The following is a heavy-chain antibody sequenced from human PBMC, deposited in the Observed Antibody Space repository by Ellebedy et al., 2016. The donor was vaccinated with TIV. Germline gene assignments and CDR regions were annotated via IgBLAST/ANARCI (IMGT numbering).Heavy chain of an antibody. V-gene: IGHV3-7*01. D-gene: IGHD6-19*01. CDR2: IKQDGSEK. CDR1: GFTLSSYW. Sequence: GESLKISXAASGFTLSSYWMSWVRQAPGKGLEWVANIKQDGSEKYYVDSVKGRFTISRDNAKNSLYLQMNSLRAEDTAVYYCARDPRYSSGWYYYYYGMDVWGQGTTVTVSS. CDR3: ARDPRYSSGWYYYYYGMDV. J-gene: IGHJ6*02.